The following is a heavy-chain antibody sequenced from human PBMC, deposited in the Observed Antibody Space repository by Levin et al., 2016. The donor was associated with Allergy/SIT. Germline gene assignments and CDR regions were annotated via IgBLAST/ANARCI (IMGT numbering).Heavy chain of an antibody. CDR2: IWSGGNYK. CDR1: GFSFSAHG. D-gene: IGHD6-19*01. V-gene: IGHV3-33*01. CDR3: GRDGQSSAPYTMDV. Sequence: GGSLRLSCGASGFSFSAHGMHWVRQAPGKGLEWVAQIWSGGNYKYYADSVRGRFSVSRDDSRNTVDLQMDSLRGDDTAIYYCGRDGQSSAPYTMDVWGRGTTVIVSS. J-gene: IGHJ6*02.